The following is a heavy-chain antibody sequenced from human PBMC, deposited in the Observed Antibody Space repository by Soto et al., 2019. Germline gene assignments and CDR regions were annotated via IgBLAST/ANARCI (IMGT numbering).Heavy chain of an antibody. CDR3: ARDSSRTCFDP. Sequence: ASVKVSCKASGYTFIGYYIHWVRQAPGQGLEWMGCINSNNGDTGFAQKFQGRVTMTRDTSISTAYMELSRLTSDDTAVYYCARDSSRTCFDPWGQGXLVTVSS. D-gene: IGHD2-2*01. V-gene: IGHV1-2*02. J-gene: IGHJ5*02. CDR2: INSNNGDT. CDR1: GYTFIGYY.